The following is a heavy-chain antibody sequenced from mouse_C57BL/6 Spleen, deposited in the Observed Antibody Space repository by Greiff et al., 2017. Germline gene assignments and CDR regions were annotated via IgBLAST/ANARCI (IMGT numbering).Heavy chain of an antibody. V-gene: IGHV1-80*01. Sequence: VQLQQSGAELVKPGASVKISCKASGYAFSSYWMNWVKQRPGKGLEWIGQIYPGDGDTNYNGKFKGKATLTADTSSSTAYMQLSSLTSEDSAVYFCARRHYGYAMDYWGQGTSVTVSS. CDR3: ARRHYGYAMDY. CDR1: GYAFSSYW. J-gene: IGHJ4*01. D-gene: IGHD1-2*01. CDR2: IYPGDGDT.